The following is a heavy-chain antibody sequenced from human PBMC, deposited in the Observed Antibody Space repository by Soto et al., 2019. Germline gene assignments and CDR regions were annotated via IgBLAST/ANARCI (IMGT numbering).Heavy chain of an antibody. D-gene: IGHD3-10*01. CDR1: GDTFTFYS. J-gene: IGHJ4*02. V-gene: IGHV1-69*02. CDR3: ASSYGSGYRAFDY. CDR2: INPILSMS. Sequence: QVQLVQSGAEVKKHGSSVRVSCKASGDTFTFYSINWVRQAPGLGLEWMGRINPILSMSNYAQRFQGRVTMTAHKSTSTAYMELSSLRSEDTAMYYCASSYGSGYRAFDYSGQGALLTVSS.